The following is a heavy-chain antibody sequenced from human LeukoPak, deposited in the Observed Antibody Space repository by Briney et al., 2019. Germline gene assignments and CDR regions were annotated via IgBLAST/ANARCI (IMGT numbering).Heavy chain of an antibody. CDR3: AGYFCSGGSCYRYFDY. V-gene: IGHV3-23*01. Sequence: GGSLRLSCAASGFTFSSYAMSWVRQPPGKGLEWVSTISGSGGGTYYADSVKGRFTISRDYSKNTLYLQMNSLRPEDTAVYYCAGYFCSGGSCYRYFDYWGQGTLVTVSS. CDR1: GFTFSSYA. D-gene: IGHD2-15*01. J-gene: IGHJ4*02. CDR2: ISGSGGGT.